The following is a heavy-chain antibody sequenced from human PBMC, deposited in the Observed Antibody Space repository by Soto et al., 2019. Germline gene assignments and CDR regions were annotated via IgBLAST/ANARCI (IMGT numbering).Heavy chain of an antibody. V-gene: IGHV3-23*01. J-gene: IGHJ4*02. CDR3: ANYEGKYSHGYAALFD. D-gene: IGHD5-18*01. CDR2: ISATGAST. Sequence: EVKLLESGGSLAQPGGSLRLSCAASGFSFSNYAMRWVRHAPGKGLDCVSSISATGASTFYADSVKGRLTISRDNSKDTLYLEMKTLRVEDTAVYYCANYEGKYSHGYAALFDWGPGTQVTVS. CDR1: GFSFSNYA.